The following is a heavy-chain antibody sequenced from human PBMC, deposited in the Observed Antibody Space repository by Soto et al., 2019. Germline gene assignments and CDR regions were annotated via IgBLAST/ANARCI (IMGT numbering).Heavy chain of an antibody. D-gene: IGHD1-26*01. Sequence: QITLRESGPTLVKPTQTLTLTCTFSGFSLSSSGVGVGWIRQPPGKALEWLALIYWNDDKRYSPSLKSKLTSTNDTSKNQVVLTMTNMDPVDTATYFCAHRDILLVDQNWFDPWGQGTLVTVSS. CDR3: AHRDILLVDQNWFDP. J-gene: IGHJ5*02. CDR2: IYWNDDK. V-gene: IGHV2-5*01. CDR1: GFSLSSSGVG.